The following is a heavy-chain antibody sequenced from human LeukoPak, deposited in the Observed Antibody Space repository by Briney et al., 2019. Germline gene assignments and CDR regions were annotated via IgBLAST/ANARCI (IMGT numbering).Heavy chain of an antibody. CDR2: INPNSGGT. J-gene: IGHJ5*02. Sequence: ASVKLACKASGYTFTGYYMHWVRQADGQGLEWMGWINPNSGGTNYAQKLQGRVTMTRDTSISTAYMELSRLRSDDTAVYYCASADIVVVPAVRRFDPWGQGTLVTVSS. D-gene: IGHD2-2*01. CDR1: GYTFTGYY. V-gene: IGHV1-2*02. CDR3: ASADIVVVPAVRRFDP.